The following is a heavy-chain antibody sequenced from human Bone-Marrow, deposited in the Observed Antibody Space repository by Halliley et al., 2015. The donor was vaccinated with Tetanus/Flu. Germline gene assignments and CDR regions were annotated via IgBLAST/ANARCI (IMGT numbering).Heavy chain of an antibody. J-gene: IGHJ4*02. CDR3: ARGRGGSGGPAFYY. Sequence: LSLTCAVYGGSFSGYYWIWIRQPPGKGLEWIGEINHSGGTNYNPSLKSRVIISLDTSKNQFSLKLSSVTAADTAVYYCARGRGGSGGPAFYYWGQGTLVPVSS. CDR2: INHSGGT. D-gene: IGHD2-15*01. V-gene: IGHV4-34*01. CDR1: GGSFSGYY.